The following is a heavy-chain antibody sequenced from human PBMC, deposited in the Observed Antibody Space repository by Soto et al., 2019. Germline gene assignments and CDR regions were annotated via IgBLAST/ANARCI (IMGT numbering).Heavy chain of an antibody. J-gene: IGHJ5*02. Sequence: SVKVSCKASGGTFSSYTISWVRPAPGQGLEWMGRIIPILGIANYAQKFQGRVTITADKSTSTAYMELSSLRSEDTAVYYCARDKTGSYYLVSENWFDPWGQGTLVTVSS. CDR3: ARDKTGSYYLVSENWFDP. D-gene: IGHD3-10*01. CDR1: GGTFSSYT. V-gene: IGHV1-69*04. CDR2: IIPILGIA.